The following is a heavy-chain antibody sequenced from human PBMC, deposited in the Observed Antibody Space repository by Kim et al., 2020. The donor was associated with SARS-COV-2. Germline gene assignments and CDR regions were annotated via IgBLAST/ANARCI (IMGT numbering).Heavy chain of an antibody. CDR2: ISSSGSTI. CDR3: AREYLTVTPSAGMDV. CDR1: GFTFSSYE. J-gene: IGHJ6*02. Sequence: GGSLRLSCAASGFTFSSYEMNWVRQAPGKGLEWVSYISSSGSTIYYADSVKGRFTISRDNAKNSLYLQMNSLRAEDTAVYYCAREYLTVTPSAGMDVWGQGTTVTVSS. D-gene: IGHD4-17*01. V-gene: IGHV3-48*03.